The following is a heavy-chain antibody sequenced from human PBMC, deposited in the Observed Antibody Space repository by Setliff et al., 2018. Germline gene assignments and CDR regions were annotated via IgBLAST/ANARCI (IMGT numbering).Heavy chain of an antibody. CDR1: GFTFSTYA. V-gene: IGHV3-23*01. J-gene: IGHJ4*02. Sequence: GGSLRLSCAASGFTFSTYAVSWVRQAPGKGLEWVSSISGSGSSAYYADSVKGRFTISRDNPKNTLFLQMNSLRAEDTAVYYCAKDRYCGGGSCLKDFEYWGQGTLVTVS. D-gene: IGHD2-15*01. CDR2: ISGSGSSA. CDR3: AKDRYCGGGSCLKDFEY.